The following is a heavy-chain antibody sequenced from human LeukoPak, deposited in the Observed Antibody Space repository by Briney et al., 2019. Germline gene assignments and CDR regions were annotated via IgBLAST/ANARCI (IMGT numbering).Heavy chain of an antibody. Sequence: SVKVSCKASGGTFGSYAIRWVRQGPGQGLEWMGRIIPILGIANSAQKFQGRVTITAFKSTSTAYMELSSLRSEDTAVYYCARDRSRELYYFDYWGQGTLVSVSS. CDR3: ARDRSRELYYFDY. V-gene: IGHV1-69*04. CDR2: IIPILGIA. J-gene: IGHJ4*02. CDR1: GGTFGSYA. D-gene: IGHD1-26*01.